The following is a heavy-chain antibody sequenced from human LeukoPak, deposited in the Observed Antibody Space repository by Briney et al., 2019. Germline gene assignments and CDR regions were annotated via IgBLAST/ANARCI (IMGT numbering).Heavy chain of an antibody. CDR1: GYSISSGYY. V-gene: IGHV4-38-2*01. Sequence: PSETLSLTCAVSGYSISSGYYWGWIRQPPGRGVEWIGSIYHSGSTYYNPSLKSRVTISVDTSKNQFSLKLRSVTAADTAVYYCAEVERRNYWGQGTLVTVSS. CDR2: IYHSGST. J-gene: IGHJ4*02. CDR3: AEVERRNY. D-gene: IGHD1-1*01.